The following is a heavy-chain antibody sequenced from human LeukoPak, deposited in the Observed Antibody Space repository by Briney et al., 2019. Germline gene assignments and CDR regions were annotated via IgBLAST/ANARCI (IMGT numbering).Heavy chain of an antibody. CDR3: ARGAQLILGYYYYGMDV. V-gene: IGHV3-30*14. CDR1: GFTFSSYA. CDR2: ISYDGSNK. D-gene: IGHD3-16*01. J-gene: IGHJ6*02. Sequence: GGSLRLSCAASGFTFSSYAMHWVRQAPGKGLEWVAVISYDGSNKYYADSVKGRFTISRDNSKNTLYLQMNSLRAEDTAVYYCARGAQLILGYYYYGMDVWGQGTTVTVSS.